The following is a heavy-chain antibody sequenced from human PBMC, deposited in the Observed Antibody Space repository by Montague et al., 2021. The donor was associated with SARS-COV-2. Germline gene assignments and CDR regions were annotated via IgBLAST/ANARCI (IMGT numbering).Heavy chain of an antibody. CDR2: IYYSGST. Sequence: SETLSLTCTVSGGSISSSSYYWGWIRQPPGKGLEWIGSIYYSGSTYYNPSLKSRVTISVDTSKNQFSLKLSSVTAADTAVYYCARDLCVWLSVERSFDSGGQGTLVTVSS. CDR3: ARDLCVWLSVERSFDS. D-gene: IGHD5-12*01. J-gene: IGHJ4*02. V-gene: IGHV4-39*07. CDR1: GGSISSSSYY.